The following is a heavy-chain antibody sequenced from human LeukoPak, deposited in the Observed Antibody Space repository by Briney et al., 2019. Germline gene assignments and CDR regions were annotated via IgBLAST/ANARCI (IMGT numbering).Heavy chain of an antibody. CDR3: ARAGGGLDY. CDR1: GYTFTGYY. CDR2: IYPYSGDT. Sequence: GASVKVSCKASGYTFTGYYIHWVRQAPGQGLEWMGWIYPYSGDTNYAQNFQGRVTMTRDTSISTAYMELSSLTSDDTAVYYCARAGGGLDYWGQGTLVTVSS. D-gene: IGHD3-16*01. J-gene: IGHJ4*02. V-gene: IGHV1-2*02.